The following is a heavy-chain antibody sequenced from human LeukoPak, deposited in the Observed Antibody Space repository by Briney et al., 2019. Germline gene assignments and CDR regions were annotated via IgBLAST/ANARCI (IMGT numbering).Heavy chain of an antibody. CDR3: ARVGWAGIAAAGSWGYYFDY. Sequence: SETLSLTCTVSGGSISSYYWSWIRQPAGKGLEWIGRTYTSGSTNYNPSLKSRVTMSVDTSKNQFSLKLSSVTAADTAVYYCARVGWAGIAAAGSWGYYFDYWGQGTLVTVSS. D-gene: IGHD6-13*01. J-gene: IGHJ4*02. V-gene: IGHV4-4*07. CDR1: GGSISSYY. CDR2: TYTSGST.